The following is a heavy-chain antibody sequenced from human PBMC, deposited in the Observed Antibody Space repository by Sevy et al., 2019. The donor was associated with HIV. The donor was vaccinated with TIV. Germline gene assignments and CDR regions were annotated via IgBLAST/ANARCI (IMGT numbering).Heavy chain of an antibody. V-gene: IGHV3-7*01. J-gene: IGHJ4*02. CDR1: GFTFNKYW. D-gene: IGHD1-7*01. Sequence: GGSLRLSCAASGFTFNKYWMNWVRQPPEKGLEWVANINEDGSVKKYVDSVRGRFTISRDNGKNSLYLQMNSLRAEDTAVYYCAELKTGYWGQGTLVTVSS. CDR2: INEDGSVK. CDR3: AELKTGY.